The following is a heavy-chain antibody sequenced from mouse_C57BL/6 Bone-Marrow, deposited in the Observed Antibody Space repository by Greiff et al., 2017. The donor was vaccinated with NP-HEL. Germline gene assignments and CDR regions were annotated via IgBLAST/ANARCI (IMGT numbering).Heavy chain of an antibody. V-gene: IGHV10-3*01. D-gene: IGHD1-1*01. J-gene: IGHJ4*01. Sequence: EVKLMESGGGLVQPKGSLKLSCAASGFTFNAYAMHWVRQAPGKGLEWVARIRSKSSNYATYYADSVKDRFTISRDDSQSMLYLQMNNLKTEDTAMYYCVRDRIYGSRQDYAMDYWGQGTSVTVSS. CDR2: IRSKSSNYAT. CDR1: GFTFNAYA. CDR3: VRDRIYGSRQDYAMDY.